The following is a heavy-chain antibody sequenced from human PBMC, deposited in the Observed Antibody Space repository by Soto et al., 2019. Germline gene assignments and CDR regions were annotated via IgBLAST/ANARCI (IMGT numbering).Heavy chain of an antibody. CDR1: GDSVSSNSAA. J-gene: IGHJ6*02. Sequence: SQTLSLTGAISGDSVSSNSAAWNWIRQSPSRGLEWLGRTYYRSKWYNDYAVSVKSRITINPDTSKNQFSLQLNSVTPEDTAVYYCALGVAVAGPYYYYGMDVWGQGTTVTVS. D-gene: IGHD6-19*01. V-gene: IGHV6-1*01. CDR2: TYYRSKWYN. CDR3: ALGVAVAGPYYYYGMDV.